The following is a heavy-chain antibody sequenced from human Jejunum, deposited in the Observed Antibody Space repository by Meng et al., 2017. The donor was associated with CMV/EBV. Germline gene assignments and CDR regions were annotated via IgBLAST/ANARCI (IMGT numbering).Heavy chain of an antibody. V-gene: IGHV4-39*07. CDR3: ARGLTGPEYYYNAMDV. J-gene: IGHJ6*02. Sequence: SVRSRSSYWGWIRQPPGKGLGWIGSIYYTGRAYYNPSLKSRVTISVDTSKNQFSLRVNSVTAADTAVYYCARGLTGPEYYYNAMDVWGQGTTVTVSS. CDR1: SVRSRSSY. CDR2: IYYTGRA. D-gene: IGHD4-11*01.